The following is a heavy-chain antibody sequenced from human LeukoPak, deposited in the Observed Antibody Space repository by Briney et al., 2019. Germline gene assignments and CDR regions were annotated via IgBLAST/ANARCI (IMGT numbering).Heavy chain of an antibody. CDR3: AKGVGTNKGGYYFDY. Sequence: GGSLRLSCAASGFAFSSFAMSWVRQAPGKGLEWVSSISGSGGSTYYADSVKGRFTISRDGSKNTLYVKMNSLRAEDTAVYYCAKGVGTNKGGYYFDYWGQGTPVTVSS. CDR2: ISGSGGST. V-gene: IGHV3-23*01. CDR1: GFAFSSFA. J-gene: IGHJ4*02. D-gene: IGHD1-26*01.